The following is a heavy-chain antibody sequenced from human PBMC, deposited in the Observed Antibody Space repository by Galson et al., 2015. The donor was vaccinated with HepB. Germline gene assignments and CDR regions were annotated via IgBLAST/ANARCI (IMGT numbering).Heavy chain of an antibody. CDR2: IKQDGSEK. CDR1: GFTFSSYW. CDR3: ASAGWYYYGSGSYWDA. J-gene: IGHJ5*02. D-gene: IGHD3-10*01. Sequence: SLRLSCAASGFTFSSYWMSWVRQAPGKGLEGVANIKQDGSEKYYVDSVKGRFTISRDNAKSSLYLQMNSLRAEDTAVYYCASAGWYYYGSGSYWDAWGQGTLVTVSS. V-gene: IGHV3-7*01.